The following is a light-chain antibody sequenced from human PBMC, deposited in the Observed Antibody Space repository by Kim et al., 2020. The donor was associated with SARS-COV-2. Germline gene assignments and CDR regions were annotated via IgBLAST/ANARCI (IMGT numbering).Light chain of an antibody. V-gene: IGLV3-1*01. Sequence: SYELTQPPSVSVSPGQTASITCSGDKLGDKYACWYQQKPGQSPVLVIYQDTKRPSGIPERFSGSTSGNTATLTISGTQAMDEADYYCQAWDSSTVPVFGGGTQLTVL. CDR1: KLGDKY. CDR2: QDT. CDR3: QAWDSSTVPV. J-gene: IGLJ3*02.